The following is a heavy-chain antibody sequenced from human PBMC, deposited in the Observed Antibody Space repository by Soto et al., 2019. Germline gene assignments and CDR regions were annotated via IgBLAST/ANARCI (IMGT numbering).Heavy chain of an antibody. CDR2: IIPIFGTA. J-gene: IGHJ3*02. CDR1: GGTFSSYA. CDR3: AREGDYSSGSDGVMDAFDI. Sequence: QVQLVQSGAEVKKPGSSVKVSCKASGGTFSSYAISWVRQAPGQGLEWMGGIIPIFGTANYAQKFQGRVTITADESTSTAYMEQSSLRSEDTAVYYCAREGDYSSGSDGVMDAFDIWGQGTMVTVSS. D-gene: IGHD3-22*01. V-gene: IGHV1-69*01.